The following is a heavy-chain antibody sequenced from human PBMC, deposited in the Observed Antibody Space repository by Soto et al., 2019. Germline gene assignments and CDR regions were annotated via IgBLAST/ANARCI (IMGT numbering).Heavy chain of an antibody. Sequence: QVQLVQSGAEVKKPGSSVKVSCKASGGTFSSYAISWVRQAPGQGLEWMGGIIPIFGTANYAQKFQGRVTITADESTNTAYMELSSLRSEDTAVYYCATLDIVVVPAAATRPIFGDYWGQGTLVTVSS. CDR2: IIPIFGTA. D-gene: IGHD2-2*01. J-gene: IGHJ4*02. V-gene: IGHV1-69*01. CDR1: GGTFSSYA. CDR3: ATLDIVVVPAAATRPIFGDY.